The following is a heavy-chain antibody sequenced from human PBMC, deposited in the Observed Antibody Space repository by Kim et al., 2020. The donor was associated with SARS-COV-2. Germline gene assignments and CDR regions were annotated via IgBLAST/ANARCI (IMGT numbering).Heavy chain of an antibody. J-gene: IGHJ3*02. V-gene: IGHV1-69*01. CDR3: ARPSRDGYNEGI. Sequence: NYAQKFQGRVTITADESTSTAYMELSSLRSEDTAVYYCARPSRDGYNEGIWGQGTMVTVSS. D-gene: IGHD5-12*01.